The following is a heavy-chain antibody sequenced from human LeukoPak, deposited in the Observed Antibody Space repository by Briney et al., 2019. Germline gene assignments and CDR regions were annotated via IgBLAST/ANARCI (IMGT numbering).Heavy chain of an antibody. CDR3: ARASGYDSSGYYYPDAFDI. J-gene: IGHJ3*02. D-gene: IGHD3-22*01. CDR2: INHSGST. V-gene: IGHV4-34*01. Sequence: SETLSLTCAVYGGSFSGYYWSWIRQPPGKGLEWIGEINHSGSTNYNPSLKSRVTISVDTSKNQFSLKLSSVTAADTAVYYCARASGYDSSGYYYPDAFDIWGQGTMVTVSS. CDR1: GGSFSGYY.